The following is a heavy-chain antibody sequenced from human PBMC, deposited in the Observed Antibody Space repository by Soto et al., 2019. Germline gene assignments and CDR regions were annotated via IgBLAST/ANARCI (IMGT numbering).Heavy chain of an antibody. J-gene: IGHJ4*02. Sequence: QVQLVQSGAEVKKPGASVKVSCKASGYTFTSYGISWVRPAPGQGLEWMGWISAYNGNTNYAQTLQGRVTMTTDTPTSTAYMEMRSLRAADTAVYCCARDMYGDPGYWGQGTLVTVSS. V-gene: IGHV1-18*01. CDR1: GYTFTSYG. CDR3: ARDMYGDPGY. D-gene: IGHD4-17*01. CDR2: ISAYNGNT.